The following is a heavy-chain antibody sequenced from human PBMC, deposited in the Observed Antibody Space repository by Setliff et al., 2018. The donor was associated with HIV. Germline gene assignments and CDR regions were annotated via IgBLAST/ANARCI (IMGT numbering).Heavy chain of an antibody. CDR2: IFYSGST. CDR1: GDSIGSGGYY. J-gene: IGHJ5*02. CDR3: ARELTALYYDPLNWFDP. V-gene: IGHV4-30-4*01. D-gene: IGHD3-3*01. Sequence: SETLSLTCTVSGDSIGSGGYYWSWIRQHPGKGLEWIGYIFYSGSTYYNPSLKSRVIISVDTSKNQFSLKLSSVTAADTAVYYCARELTALYYDPLNWFDPWGQGTLVTVSS.